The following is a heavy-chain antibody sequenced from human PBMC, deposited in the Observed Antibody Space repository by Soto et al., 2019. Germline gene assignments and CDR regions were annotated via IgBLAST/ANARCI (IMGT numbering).Heavy chain of an antibody. D-gene: IGHD5-12*01. Sequence: QITLKESGPPLVKPTQTLTLTCTFSEFSLSINGLGVGWIRQPPGKALAWLALIYRDDDKRYSPSLMSRLTITKYTSKNQVVLTMTNMDPMDTATYYCARAYSGYDWGSFDYWGQGTLVTVSS. V-gene: IGHV2-5*02. CDR2: IYRDDDK. CDR1: EFSLSINGLG. CDR3: ARAYSGYDWGSFDY. J-gene: IGHJ4*02.